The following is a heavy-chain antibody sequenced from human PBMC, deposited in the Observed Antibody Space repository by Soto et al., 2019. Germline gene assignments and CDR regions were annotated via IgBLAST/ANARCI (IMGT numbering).Heavy chain of an antibody. CDR3: ARGTPAVFYYYYGMDV. Sequence: PSETLSLTCAVSGYSISSGYYWGWLRQPPGKGLEWIGEINHSGSTNYNPSLKSRVTISVDTSKNQFSLKLSSVTAADTAVYYCARGTPAVFYYYYGMDVWGQGTTVTVSS. CDR1: GYSISSGYY. CDR2: INHSGST. V-gene: IGHV4-38-2*01. J-gene: IGHJ6*02.